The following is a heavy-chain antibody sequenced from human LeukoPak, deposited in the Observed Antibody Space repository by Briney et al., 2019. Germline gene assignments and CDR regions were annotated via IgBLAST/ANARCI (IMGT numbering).Heavy chain of an antibody. J-gene: IGHJ4*02. Sequence: GGSLRLSCAASGFTFSSYSMNWVRQAPGKGLEWVSSISSSSSYIYYADSVKGRFTISRDNSKNTLYLQMNSLRAEDTAVYYCAREAGGFGGSPDYWGQGTLVTVSS. V-gene: IGHV3-21*01. CDR3: AREAGGFGGSPDY. CDR1: GFTFSSYS. D-gene: IGHD3-16*01. CDR2: ISSSSSYI.